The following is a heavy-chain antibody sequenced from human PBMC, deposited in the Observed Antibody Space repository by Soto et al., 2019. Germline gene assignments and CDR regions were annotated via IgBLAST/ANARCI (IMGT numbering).Heavy chain of an antibody. CDR1: GFTFSSYW. Sequence: GGSLRLSCAASGFTFSSYWMHWVRQAPGKGLVWVSRINSDGSSTSYADSVKGRFTISRDNAKNTLYLQMNSLRAEDTAVYYCARGPLLYYYDSSGYAFDIWGQGTMVTVSS. J-gene: IGHJ3*02. CDR3: ARGPLLYYYDSSGYAFDI. D-gene: IGHD3-22*01. V-gene: IGHV3-74*01. CDR2: INSDGSST.